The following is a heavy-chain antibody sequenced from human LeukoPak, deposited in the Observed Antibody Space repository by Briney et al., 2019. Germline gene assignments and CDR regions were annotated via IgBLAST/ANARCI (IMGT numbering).Heavy chain of an antibody. Sequence: ASVKVSCKASGYTFTGYYMHWVRQAPGQGPEWMGWINPNSGGTNYAQKFQGRVTMTRDTSISTAYMELSRLRSDDTAVYYCARDLITGYSSGWYGLYGYWGQGTLVTVSS. CDR2: INPNSGGT. J-gene: IGHJ4*02. V-gene: IGHV1-2*02. CDR3: ARDLITGYSSGWYGLYGY. CDR1: GYTFTGYY. D-gene: IGHD6-19*01.